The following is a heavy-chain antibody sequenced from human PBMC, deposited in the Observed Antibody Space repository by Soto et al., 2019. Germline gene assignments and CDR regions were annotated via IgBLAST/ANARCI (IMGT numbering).Heavy chain of an antibody. CDR3: AKDYYDILTGWGPDAFDI. J-gene: IGHJ3*02. CDR1: GFTFSSYA. Sequence: PGGSLRLSCAASGFTFSSYAMSWFRQAPGKGLEWVSAISGSGGSTYYADSVKGRFTISRDNSKNTLYLQMNSLRAEDTAVYYYAKDYYDILTGWGPDAFDIWSQGTMVTVS. V-gene: IGHV3-23*01. CDR2: ISGSGGST. D-gene: IGHD3-9*01.